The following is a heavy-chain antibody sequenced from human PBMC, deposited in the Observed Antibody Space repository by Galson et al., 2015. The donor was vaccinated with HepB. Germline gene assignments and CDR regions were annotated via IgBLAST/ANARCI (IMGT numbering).Heavy chain of an antibody. CDR3: ARDSLGSYYYFDY. CDR1: GYTFTSYY. Sequence: SVKVSCKASGYTFTSYYMYWVRQAPGQGLEWMGIIYPSGDSTSYTQKFQGRVTMTRDTSTSTVYMELSGLRSEDTAVYYCARDSLGSYYYFDYWGQGTLVTVSS. V-gene: IGHV1-46*03. CDR2: IYPSGDST. J-gene: IGHJ4*02. D-gene: IGHD3-10*01.